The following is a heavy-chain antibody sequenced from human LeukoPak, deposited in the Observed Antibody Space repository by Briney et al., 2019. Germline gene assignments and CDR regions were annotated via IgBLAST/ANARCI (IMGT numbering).Heavy chain of an antibody. CDR1: GFIFSNYV. J-gene: IGHJ4*02. V-gene: IGHV3-23*01. Sequence: GGSLRLSCAGSGFIFSNYVMGWVRQAPGKGLEWVSSISGDSDSTYYADPVKGRFTISRDNSKNTLYLQMNSLRAEDTALYYCAKDEGWTNYFDYWGQGTLVTVSS. CDR2: ISGDSDST. CDR3: AKDEGWTNYFDY. D-gene: IGHD6-19*01.